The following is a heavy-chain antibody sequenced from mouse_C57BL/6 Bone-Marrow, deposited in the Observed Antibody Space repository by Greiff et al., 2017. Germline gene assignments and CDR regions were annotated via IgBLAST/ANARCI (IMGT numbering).Heavy chain of an antibody. D-gene: IGHD4-1*01. CDR2: INPSSGYT. Sequence: VQLQQSGAELARPGASVKMSCKASGYTFTSYTMHWVKQRPGQGLEWIGDINPSSGYTKYNQKFKDKATLTADKSSSTAYMQLSSLTSEDSAVYYCARRRKLGRGYAMDYWGQGTSVTGSS. J-gene: IGHJ4*01. CDR1: GYTFTSYT. CDR3: ARRRKLGRGYAMDY. V-gene: IGHV1-4*01.